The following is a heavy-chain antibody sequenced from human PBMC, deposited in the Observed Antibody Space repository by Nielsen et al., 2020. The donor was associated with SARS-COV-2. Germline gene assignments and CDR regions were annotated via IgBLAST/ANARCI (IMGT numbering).Heavy chain of an antibody. Sequence: GESLKISCAASGFTFSSYWMSWVRQAPGKGLEWVANIKQDGSEKYYVDSVKGRFTISRDNAKKSLYLQMNSLRAEDTAVYYCAREVGGPGYWGQGTLVTVSS. CDR3: AREVGGPGY. V-gene: IGHV3-7*03. CDR1: GFTFSSYW. D-gene: IGHD6-19*01. CDR2: IKQDGSEK. J-gene: IGHJ4*02.